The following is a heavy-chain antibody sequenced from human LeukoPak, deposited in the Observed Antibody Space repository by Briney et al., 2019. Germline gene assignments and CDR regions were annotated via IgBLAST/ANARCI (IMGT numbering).Heavy chain of an antibody. V-gene: IGHV3-11*04. CDR1: GFTFSDYY. CDR2: ISSSGSTI. Sequence: GGSLRLSCAASGFTFSDYYMSWIRQAPGKGLEWVSYISSSGSTIYYADSVKGRFTISRDNAKNSLYLQMNSLRAEDTAVYYCARDRYSSSSHNWFDPWGQGTLVTVSS. CDR3: ARDRYSSSSHNWFDP. J-gene: IGHJ5*02. D-gene: IGHD6-6*01.